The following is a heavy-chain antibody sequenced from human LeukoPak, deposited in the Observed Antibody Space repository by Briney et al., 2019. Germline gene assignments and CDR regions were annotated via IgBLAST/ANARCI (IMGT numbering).Heavy chain of an antibody. V-gene: IGHV3-48*02. Sequence: GGSLRLSCAASGFAFTNAWMSWVRQAPGKGLEWVSYISTTSRTLYYADSVKGRFTISRDNAKNSLYLQMNSLRDEDTAVYYCARVGGISSPFSYWGQGTPVTVSS. J-gene: IGHJ4*02. CDR3: ARVGGISSPFSY. D-gene: IGHD3-16*02. CDR1: GFAFTNAW. CDR2: ISTTSRTL.